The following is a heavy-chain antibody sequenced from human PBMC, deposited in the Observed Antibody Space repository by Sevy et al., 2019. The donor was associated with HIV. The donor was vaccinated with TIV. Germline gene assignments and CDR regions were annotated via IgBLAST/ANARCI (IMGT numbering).Heavy chain of an antibody. Sequence: GSLRLSCAASGFTFSSYAMSWVRQAPGKGLEWVSAISGSGGSTYYADSVKGRFTISRDNSKNTLYLQMNSLRAEDTAVYYCAKNYYYDSSGYYGGYYYYGMDVWGQWTTVTVSS. CDR2: ISGSGGST. V-gene: IGHV3-23*01. D-gene: IGHD3-22*01. CDR1: GFTFSSYA. J-gene: IGHJ6*02. CDR3: AKNYYYDSSGYYGGYYYYGMDV.